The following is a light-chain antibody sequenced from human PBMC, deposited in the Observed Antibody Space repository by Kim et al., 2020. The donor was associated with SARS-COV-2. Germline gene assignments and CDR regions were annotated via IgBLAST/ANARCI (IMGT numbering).Light chain of an antibody. Sequence: ASAGNRVTITCQASRDINIYLNWYQQKPGKAPKLLISDASKLETGVPSRFSGSGSGTDCTFTISSLQPEDIATYYCQQYDTVPLTFGGGTKVDIK. J-gene: IGKJ4*01. CDR2: DAS. V-gene: IGKV1-33*01. CDR3: QQYDTVPLT. CDR1: RDINIY.